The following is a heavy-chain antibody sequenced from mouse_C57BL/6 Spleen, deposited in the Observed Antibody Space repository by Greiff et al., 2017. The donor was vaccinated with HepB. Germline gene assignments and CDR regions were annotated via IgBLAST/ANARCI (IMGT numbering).Heavy chain of an antibody. D-gene: IGHD2-1*01. V-gene: IGHV14-4*01. CDR1: GFNIKDDY. CDR2: IDPENGDT. CDR3: TTGADGNYVYAMDY. J-gene: IGHJ4*01. Sequence: VHVKQSGAELVRPGASVKLSCTASGFNIKDDYMHWVKQRPEQGLEWIGWIDPENGDTEYASKFQGKATITADTSSNTAYLQLSSLTSEDTAGYSCTTGADGNYVYAMDYWGQGTSVTVSS.